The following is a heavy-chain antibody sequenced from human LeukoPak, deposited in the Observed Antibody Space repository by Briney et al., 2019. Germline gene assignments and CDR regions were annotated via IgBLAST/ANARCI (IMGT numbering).Heavy chain of an antibody. J-gene: IGHJ3*02. CDR2: IFYRGST. Sequence: SETLSLTCTVSSGSISSSSSYWGWIRQPPGKGLEWIGSIFYRGSTYYNPSLKSRVTIPIDTSKNQFSLKLSSVTAADTAVYYCARHKSWWELHAFDIWGQGTLVTVSS. CDR1: SGSISSSSSY. V-gene: IGHV4-39*01. D-gene: IGHD4-23*01. CDR3: ARHKSWWELHAFDI.